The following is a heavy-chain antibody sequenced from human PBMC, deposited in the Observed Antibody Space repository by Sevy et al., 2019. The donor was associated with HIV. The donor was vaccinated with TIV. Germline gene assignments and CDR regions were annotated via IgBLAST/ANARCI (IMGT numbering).Heavy chain of an antibody. CDR2: IGYDGSNK. Sequence: GGSLRLSCAASGFTPSTYGMHWVRQAPGKGLEWVAVIGYDGSNKYYADSVKGRFSISRDNSKNPLFLQMDSLRAEDTAFYYCARAPRMYSDYLLAYFDYWGQGTLVTVSS. CDR3: ARAPRMYSDYLLAYFDY. D-gene: IGHD6-13*01. CDR1: GFTPSTYG. V-gene: IGHV3-30*02. J-gene: IGHJ4*02.